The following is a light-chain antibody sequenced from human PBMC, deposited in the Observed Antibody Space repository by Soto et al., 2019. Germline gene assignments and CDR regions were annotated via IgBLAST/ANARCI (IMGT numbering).Light chain of an antibody. V-gene: IGKV1-8*01. Sequence: AIRMTQSPSSLSASTGDRVTITCRASQGISSYLAWYQQKPGKAPKLLIYAASTLQSGVPSRFSGSGSGTDFPLTISCLHSEDFATYYCQQYYSYPYTFGQGTKLEIK. CDR2: AAS. J-gene: IGKJ2*01. CDR1: QGISSY. CDR3: QQYYSYPYT.